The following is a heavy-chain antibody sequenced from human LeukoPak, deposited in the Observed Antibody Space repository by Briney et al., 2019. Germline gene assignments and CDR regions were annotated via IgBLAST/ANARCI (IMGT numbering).Heavy chain of an antibody. CDR2: IYYSGST. V-gene: IGHV4-39*07. J-gene: IGHJ4*02. CDR1: GGSISSSSYY. D-gene: IGHD3-9*01. Sequence: SETLSLTCTVSGGSISSSSYYWGWIRQPPGKGLEWIGSIYYSGSTYYNPSLKSRVTISVDTSKNQFSLKLSSVTAADTAVYYCAGYDILTGLYPRGYWGQGTLVTVSS. CDR3: AGYDILTGLYPRGY.